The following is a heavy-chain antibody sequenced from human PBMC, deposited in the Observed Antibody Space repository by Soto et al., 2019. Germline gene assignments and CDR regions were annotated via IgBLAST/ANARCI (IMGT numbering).Heavy chain of an antibody. CDR3: AADIPPPQGPSYPIDY. D-gene: IGHD1-26*01. V-gene: IGHV3-15*01. Sequence: EVQLAESGGDLVTPGGSLRLSCATSGFTFSSAWMSWVRQAPGEGLEWVGRIKSKADGETIEYAAPVKGRFTISRDDSKATVFLQMNSLKAEDTAIYYCAADIPPPQGPSYPIDYWGQGTLVTVSS. CDR1: GFTFSSAW. J-gene: IGHJ4*02. CDR2: IKSKADGETI.